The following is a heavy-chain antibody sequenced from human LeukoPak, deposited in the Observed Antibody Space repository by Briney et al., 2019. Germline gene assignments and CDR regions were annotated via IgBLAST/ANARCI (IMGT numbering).Heavy chain of an antibody. D-gene: IGHD3-10*01. Sequence: SETLSFTCTVSGGSISRYYWSWIRRPPGKGLEWIGYIDDSGNTNYNPSLKSQVTISVDKSKNQFSLKLSFVTAADTAMYYCARSDYHNAGSHTVFDAFDIWGQGTRVTVSS. V-gene: IGHV4-59*01. CDR3: ARSDYHNAGSHTVFDAFDI. CDR2: IDDSGNT. J-gene: IGHJ3*02. CDR1: GGSISRYY.